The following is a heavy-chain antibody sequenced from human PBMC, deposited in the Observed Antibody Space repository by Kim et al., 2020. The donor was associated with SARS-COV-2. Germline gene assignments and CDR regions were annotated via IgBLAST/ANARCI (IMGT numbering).Heavy chain of an antibody. CDR1: GFTFDDYA. V-gene: IGHV3-9*01. CDR3: AGGYKDAFDI. Sequence: GGSLRLSCAVSGFTFDDYAMHWVRQAPGKGLEWVSGISWNSGSIGYADSVKGRFTISRDNAKNSLYLQMNSLRAEDTALYYCAGGYKDAFDIWGPGTMVT. J-gene: IGHJ3*02. CDR2: ISWNSGSI. D-gene: IGHD1-1*01.